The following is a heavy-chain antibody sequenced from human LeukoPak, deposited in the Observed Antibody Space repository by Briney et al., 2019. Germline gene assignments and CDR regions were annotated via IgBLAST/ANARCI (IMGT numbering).Heavy chain of an antibody. CDR3: ARAASFWSGYYSGGSLDAFDI. J-gene: IGHJ3*02. V-gene: IGHV1-18*01. CDR1: GYTFTSYG. CDR2: ISAYNGNT. D-gene: IGHD3-3*01. Sequence: ASVKVSCKASGYTFTSYGISWVRQAPGQGLEWMGWISAYNGNTNYAQKLQGRVTMTTDTSTSTAYMELRSLRSDDTAVYYCARAASFWSGYYSGGSLDAFDIWGQGTMVTVSS.